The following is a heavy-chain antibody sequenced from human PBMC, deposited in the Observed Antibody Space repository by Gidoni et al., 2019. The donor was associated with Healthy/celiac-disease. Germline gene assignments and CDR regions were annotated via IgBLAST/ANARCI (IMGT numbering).Heavy chain of an antibody. CDR1: GYTFTSSY. CDR2: INPSGGST. Sequence: QVQLEQSGAEVKKPGASVKVSCKASGYTFTSSYMHWVRQAPGQGLEWMGIINPSGGSTSYAQKCQGRVTMTRDTSTSTVYMELSSLRSEDTAVYYCARDLFPHAFDIWGQGTMVTVSS. J-gene: IGHJ3*02. CDR3: ARDLFPHAFDI. V-gene: IGHV1-46*01.